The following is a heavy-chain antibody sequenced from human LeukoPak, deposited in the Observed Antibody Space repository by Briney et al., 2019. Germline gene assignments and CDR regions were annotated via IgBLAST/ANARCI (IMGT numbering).Heavy chain of an antibody. CDR3: AKGGYCSSTSCYSYSIDY. J-gene: IGHJ4*02. D-gene: IGHD2-2*02. CDR1: GFTFSSYA. V-gene: IGHV3-23*01. Sequence: GGSLRLSCAASGFTFSSYAMSWVRQAPGEGLEWVSAISGSGGSTYYADSVKGRFTISRDNSKNTLYLQMNSLRAEDTAVYYCAKGGYCSSTSCYSYSIDYWGQGTLVTVSS. CDR2: ISGSGGST.